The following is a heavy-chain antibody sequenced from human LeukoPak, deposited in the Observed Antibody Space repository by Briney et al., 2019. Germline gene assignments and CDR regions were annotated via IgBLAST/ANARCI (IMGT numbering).Heavy chain of an antibody. V-gene: IGHV3-30*18. J-gene: IGHJ4*02. Sequence: GGSLRLSCAASGFTFSSYGMYWVRQAPGKGLEWVAVISYDGSNKYYADSVKGRFTISRDNSKNTLYLQMNSLRAEDTAVYYCAKADCSSTSCYGVLIDYWGQGTLVTVSS. CDR3: AKADCSSTSCYGVLIDY. CDR1: GFTFSSYG. D-gene: IGHD2-2*01. CDR2: ISYDGSNK.